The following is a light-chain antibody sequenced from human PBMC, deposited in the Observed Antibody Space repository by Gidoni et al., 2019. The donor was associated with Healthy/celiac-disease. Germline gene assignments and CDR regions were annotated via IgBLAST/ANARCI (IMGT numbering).Light chain of an antibody. CDR2: DAS. V-gene: IGKV3-11*01. Sequence: EIVLTQSPATLSLSPGERATLSCRASQSVSSYLAWYQQKPGQAPRLLIYDASNRATGIPARFSGSGSGTDFTLTISNLEPEDFAVYYCQQRSTWTFGQXTKVEIK. CDR3: QQRSTWT. CDR1: QSVSSY. J-gene: IGKJ1*01.